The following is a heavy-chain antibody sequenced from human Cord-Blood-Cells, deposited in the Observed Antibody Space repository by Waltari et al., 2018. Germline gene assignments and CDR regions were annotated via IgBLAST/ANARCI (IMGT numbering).Heavy chain of an antibody. D-gene: IGHD7-27*01. V-gene: IGHV1-24*01. J-gene: IGHJ4*02. CDR1: GYTLTELS. Sequence: QVQLVQSGAEGKTPGASVKPSCKVSGYTLTELSIHRLRQAPGKGLEWMGGFDPEDGETIYAQKFQGRVTMTEDTSTDTAYMELSSLRSEDTAVYYCATPHWGGDYWGQGTLVTVSS. CDR2: FDPEDGET. CDR3: ATPHWGGDY.